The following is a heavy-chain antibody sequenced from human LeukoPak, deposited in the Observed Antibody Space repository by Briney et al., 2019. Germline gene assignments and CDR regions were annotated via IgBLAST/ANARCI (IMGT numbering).Heavy chain of an antibody. CDR1: GFTFSSYW. J-gene: IGHJ5*02. Sequence: GGSLRLSCAASGFTFSSYWMHWVRQAPGKGPVWVSRVDVHGQGTAYADSVKDRFTISRDNAKNTLSLQMNSLSAEDTAVYYCARSNYDSTTFYYHLDLWGQGTLVTVSS. D-gene: IGHD2/OR15-2a*01. CDR3: ARSNYDSTTFYYHLDL. V-gene: IGHV3-74*01. CDR2: VDVHGQGT.